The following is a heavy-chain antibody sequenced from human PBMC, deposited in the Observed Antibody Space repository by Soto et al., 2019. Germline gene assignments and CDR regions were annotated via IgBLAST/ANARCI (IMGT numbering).Heavy chain of an antibody. CDR2: ISWNSGSI. D-gene: IGHD2-2*01. CDR1: GFTFDDYA. Sequence: HPGGSLRLSCAASGFTFDDYAMHWARQAPGKGLEWVSGISWNSGSIGYADSVKGRFTISRDNAKNSLYLQMNSLRAEDTALYYCAKDISNPDIVVVPAAIAAHLGAFDIWGQGTMVTVSS. V-gene: IGHV3-9*01. CDR3: AKDISNPDIVVVPAAIAAHLGAFDI. J-gene: IGHJ3*02.